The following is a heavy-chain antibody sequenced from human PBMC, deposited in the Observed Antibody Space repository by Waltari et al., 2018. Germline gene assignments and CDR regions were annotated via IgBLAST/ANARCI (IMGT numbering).Heavy chain of an antibody. V-gene: IGHV1-2*02. CDR2: INPNSGGT. CDR3: ASWDIVVVPAARGWFDP. J-gene: IGHJ5*02. CDR1: GYTFTGYY. D-gene: IGHD2-2*01. Sequence: QVQLVQSGAEVKKPGASEKVSCKASGYTFTGYYMPWVRQAPGQGLEGMGWINPNSGGTNYAQKFQGRVTMTRDTSISTAYMELSRLRSDDTAVYYCASWDIVVVPAARGWFDPWGQGTLVTVSS.